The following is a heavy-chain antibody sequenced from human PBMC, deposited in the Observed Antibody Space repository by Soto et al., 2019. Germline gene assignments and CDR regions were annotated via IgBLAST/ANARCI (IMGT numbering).Heavy chain of an antibody. CDR2: IYYSGST. D-gene: IGHD6-6*01. J-gene: IGHJ5*02. CDR1: GGSISSYY. Sequence: SETLSLTCTVSGGSISSYYWSWIRQPPGKGLEWIGYIYYSGSTNYNPSLKSRVTISVDTSKNQFSLKLSSVTAADTAVYYCARSYSSYVFDLFDPWGQGTLVTVAS. CDR3: ARSYSSYVFDLFDP. V-gene: IGHV4-59*01.